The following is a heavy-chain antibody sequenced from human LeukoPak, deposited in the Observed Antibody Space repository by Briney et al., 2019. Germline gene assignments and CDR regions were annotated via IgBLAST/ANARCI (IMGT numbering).Heavy chain of an antibody. J-gene: IGHJ6*02. CDR1: GGSFSGYY. CDR3: ARGGDSGLEYYYGMDV. CDR2: INHSGST. V-gene: IGHV4-34*01. D-gene: IGHD3-16*01. Sequence: PSETLSLTCAVYGGSFSGYYWSWIRQPPGKGLEWIGEINHSGSTNYNPSLKGRVTISVDTSKNQFSLKLSSVTAADTAAYYCARGGDSGLEYYYGMDVWGQGTTVTVSS.